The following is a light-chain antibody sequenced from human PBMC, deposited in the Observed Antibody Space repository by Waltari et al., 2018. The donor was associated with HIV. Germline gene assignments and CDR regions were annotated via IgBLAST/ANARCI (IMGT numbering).Light chain of an antibody. J-gene: IGLJ3*02. CDR1: SSNIGAGYD. Sequence: QSVLTQPPSVSGAPGQRVTTPCTGSSSNIGAGYDVHWYQQLPGTAPKLLIYGNNNRPSGVPDRFSGSKSATSASLAITGLQAEDEADYYCQSYDSSLSGWVFGGGTKLTVL. CDR3: QSYDSSLSGWV. V-gene: IGLV1-40*01. CDR2: GNN.